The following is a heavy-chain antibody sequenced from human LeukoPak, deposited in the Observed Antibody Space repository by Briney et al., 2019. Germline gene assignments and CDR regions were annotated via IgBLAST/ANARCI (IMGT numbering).Heavy chain of an antibody. J-gene: IGHJ4*02. CDR1: GFTFSSYG. V-gene: IGHV3-30*18. Sequence: GRSLRLSCAASGFTFSSYGMHWVREAPGKGLEGVAVISYDGSNKYYADSVKGRFTISRDNSKNTLYLQMNSLRAEDTAVYYCAKGDFIVVVPAAMDYWGQGTLVTVSS. CDR3: AKGDFIVVVPAAMDY. D-gene: IGHD2-2*01. CDR2: ISYDGSNK.